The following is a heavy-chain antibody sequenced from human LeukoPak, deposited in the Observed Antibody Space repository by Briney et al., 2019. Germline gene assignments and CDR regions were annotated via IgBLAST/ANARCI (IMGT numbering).Heavy chain of an antibody. CDR3: AREGLGELTLDY. CDR2: ISTYNGDT. V-gene: IGHV1-18*01. J-gene: IGHJ4*02. Sequence: VASVKVSCKASGYTFTSYGISWVRQAPGQGLEWMGWISTYNGDTNYAQKLQGRVTMTTDTSTNTVYMELRSLRSDDTAVYYCAREGLGELTLDYWGQGTLVTVSS. CDR1: GYTFTSYG. D-gene: IGHD3-16*01.